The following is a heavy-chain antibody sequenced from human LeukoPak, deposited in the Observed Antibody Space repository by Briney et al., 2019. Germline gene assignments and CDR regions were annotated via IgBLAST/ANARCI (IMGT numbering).Heavy chain of an antibody. CDR3: AKFPSYDFWSGYSRNWFDP. CDR1: GFTSSSYA. D-gene: IGHD3-3*01. Sequence: SGGSLRLSCAASGFTSSSYAMSWVRQAPGKGLEWVSAISGSGGSTYYADSVKGRFTISRDNSKNTLYLQMNSLRAEDTAVYYCAKFPSYDFWSGYSRNWFDPWGQGTLVTVSS. V-gene: IGHV3-23*01. CDR2: ISGSGGST. J-gene: IGHJ5*02.